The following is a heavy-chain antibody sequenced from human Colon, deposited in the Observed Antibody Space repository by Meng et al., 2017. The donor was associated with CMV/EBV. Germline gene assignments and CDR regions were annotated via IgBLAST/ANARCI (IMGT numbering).Heavy chain of an antibody. V-gene: IGHV3-66*02. D-gene: IGHD3-3*01. CDR3: ARDRITIFGVARFDY. CDR1: GFTVSSNY. Sequence: GESLKISCAASGFTVSSNYMSWVRQAPGKGLEWVSVIYSGGSTYYADSVKGRFTISRDNSKNTLYLQMNSLRAEDTAVYYCARDRITIFGVARFDYWGQGTLVTVSS. CDR2: IYSGGST. J-gene: IGHJ4*02.